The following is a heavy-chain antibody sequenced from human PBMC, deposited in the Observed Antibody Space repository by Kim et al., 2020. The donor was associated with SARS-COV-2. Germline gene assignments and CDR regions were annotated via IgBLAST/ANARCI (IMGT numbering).Heavy chain of an antibody. CDR3: ADGGGSYPLLG. D-gene: IGHD1-26*01. Sequence: TTHHPSLKSRVTISVDTSKNQFSLKLSSVTAADTAVYYCADGGGSYPLLGWGQGTLVTVSS. CDR2: T. V-gene: IGHV4-59*01. J-gene: IGHJ4*02.